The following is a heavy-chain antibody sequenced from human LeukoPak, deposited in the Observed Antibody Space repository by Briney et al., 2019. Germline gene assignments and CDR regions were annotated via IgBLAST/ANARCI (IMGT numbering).Heavy chain of an antibody. V-gene: IGHV3-73*01. CDR2: IRSKANSYAT. CDR1: GFTFSGSA. D-gene: IGHD3-22*01. Sequence: PGGSLRLSCTASGFTFSGSAMHWVRQASGKGLEWVGRIRSKANSYATVYAASVKGRFTISRDDSKNTAYLQMNSLKTEDTAVYYCTSGLSVRRSNDKPVDYWGQGTLVTVSS. J-gene: IGHJ4*02. CDR3: TSGLSVRRSNDKPVDY.